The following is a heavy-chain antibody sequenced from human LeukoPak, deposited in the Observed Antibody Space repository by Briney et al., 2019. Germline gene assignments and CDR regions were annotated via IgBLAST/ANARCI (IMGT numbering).Heavy chain of an antibody. CDR3: VRDLRTVTVFDY. V-gene: IGHV3-21*01. J-gene: IGHJ4*02. Sequence: GGSLRLSCAASGFTFSSYSMNWVRQAPGKGLEWVSSISSSSSYIYYADSVKGRFTISRDNAKNSLYLQMNSLRAEDTAVYYCVRDLRTVTVFDYWGQGTLVTVSS. D-gene: IGHD3/OR15-3a*01. CDR2: ISSSSSYI. CDR1: GFTFSSYS.